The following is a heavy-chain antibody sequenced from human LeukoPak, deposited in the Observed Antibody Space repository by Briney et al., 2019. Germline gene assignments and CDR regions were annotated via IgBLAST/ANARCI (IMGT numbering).Heavy chain of an antibody. J-gene: IGHJ5*02. Sequence: GASAKVSCKASGYTFTGYYMHWVRQAPGQGLEWMGWINPNSGGTNYAQKFQGRVTMTRDTSISTAYMELSRLRSDDTAVYYCARDPIDYYDSSGYWKSDNWFDPWGQGTLVTVSS. V-gene: IGHV1-2*02. CDR3: ARDPIDYYDSSGYWKSDNWFDP. CDR1: GYTFTGYY. CDR2: INPNSGGT. D-gene: IGHD3-22*01.